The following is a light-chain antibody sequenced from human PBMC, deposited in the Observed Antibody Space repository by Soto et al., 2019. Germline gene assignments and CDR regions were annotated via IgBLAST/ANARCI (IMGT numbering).Light chain of an antibody. J-gene: IGKJ1*01. Sequence: DIQMTQSPSSLSASVGDRVTITCRASQSISIYLNWYQQKPGKAPKLLIYAASNLQTGLPSGLSGGGSGTDFTLAISSLQPEDFATYHCQQSYSTPPWTFGQETKVDIK. V-gene: IGKV1-39*01. CDR1: QSISIY. CDR2: AAS. CDR3: QQSYSTPPWT.